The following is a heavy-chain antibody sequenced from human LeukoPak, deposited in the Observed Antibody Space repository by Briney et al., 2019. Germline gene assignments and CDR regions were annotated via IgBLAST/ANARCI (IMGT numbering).Heavy chain of an antibody. CDR2: IYTSGST. CDR3: AGEDIVVVPAAISPPYNWFDP. J-gene: IGHJ5*02. CDR1: GGSISSYY. D-gene: IGHD2-2*02. Sequence: KPSETLSLTCTVSGGSISSYYWSWIRQPAGKGLEWIGRIYTSGSTNYNPSLKSRVTMSVDTSKNQFSLKLSSVTAADTAVYYCAGEDIVVVPAAISPPYNWFDPWGQGTLVTVSS. V-gene: IGHV4-4*07.